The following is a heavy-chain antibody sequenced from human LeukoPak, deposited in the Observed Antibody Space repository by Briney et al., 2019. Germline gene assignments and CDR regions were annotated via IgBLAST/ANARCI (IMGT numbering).Heavy chain of an antibody. V-gene: IGHV1-2*02. D-gene: IGHD6-19*01. CDR3: ARDRVGSGWPRPYYFEV. J-gene: IGHJ4*02. Sequence: ASVNVSCKASGYTLTGYYLHWVGQAPGQGLEGMGWSYPNAGATHSAKKFQGRTTMPGASSITTAYMDLSRLRSDDTAVYYCARDRVGSGWPRPYYFEVWGQGTLVTVSS. CDR1: GYTLTGYY. CDR2: SYPNAGAT.